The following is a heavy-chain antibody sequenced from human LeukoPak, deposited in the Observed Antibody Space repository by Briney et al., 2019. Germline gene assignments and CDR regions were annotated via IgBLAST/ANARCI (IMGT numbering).Heavy chain of an antibody. Sequence: PGGSLRLSCAASGFTFSSYAMHWVGRAPGKGWGGGAVISYDGSNKYYADSVKGRFTISRDNSKNTLYLQMNSLRAEDTAVYYCARDTYQLLWGYFDYWGQGTLVTVSS. CDR1: GFTFSSYA. CDR3: ARDTYQLLWGYFDY. J-gene: IGHJ4*02. D-gene: IGHD2-2*01. CDR2: ISYDGSNK. V-gene: IGHV3-30-3*01.